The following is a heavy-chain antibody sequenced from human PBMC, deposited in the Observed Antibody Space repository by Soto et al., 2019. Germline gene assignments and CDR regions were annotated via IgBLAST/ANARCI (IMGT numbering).Heavy chain of an antibody. CDR3: ANPGYSGSYPF. V-gene: IGHV3-23*01. CDR1: GFTFSSYA. J-gene: IGHJ4*02. D-gene: IGHD1-26*01. Sequence: EVQLLESGGCLVQPGGSLRLSCAASGFTFSSYAMSWVRQAPGKGLEWVSAISGSGGSTYYADSVKGRFTISRDNSKNTLYLQMNSLRAEDTAVYYCANPGYSGSYPFWGQGTLVTVSS. CDR2: ISGSGGST.